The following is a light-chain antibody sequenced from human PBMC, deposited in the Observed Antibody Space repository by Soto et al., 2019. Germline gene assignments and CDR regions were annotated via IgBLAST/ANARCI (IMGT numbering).Light chain of an antibody. Sequence: ELVLTQSPGTLSLSPGKRATLSCRASQSLSTTDLVWYQHKSGQPPRLVIHGTFTTASAIPARFSGDGSGSDFTPAISRLEPVDGAVYYCQQYGSLTSTFGRGTRLEI. CDR3: QQYGSLTST. CDR1: QSLSTTD. V-gene: IGKV3-20*01. J-gene: IGKJ5*01. CDR2: GTF.